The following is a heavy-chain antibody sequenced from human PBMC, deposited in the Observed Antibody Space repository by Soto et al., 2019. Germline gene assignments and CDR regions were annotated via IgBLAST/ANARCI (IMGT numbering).Heavy chain of an antibody. Sequence: ASVKVSCKASGYTFTSYYMHWVRQAPGQGLEWMGIINPSGGSTSYAQRLQGRVTMTTDTSTTTAYMELRSLKSDDTAVYFCARDFYPLAHYFDYWGQGTLVTVSS. CDR1: GYTFTSYY. J-gene: IGHJ4*02. CDR3: ARDFYPLAHYFDY. V-gene: IGHV1-46*01. CDR2: INPSGGST.